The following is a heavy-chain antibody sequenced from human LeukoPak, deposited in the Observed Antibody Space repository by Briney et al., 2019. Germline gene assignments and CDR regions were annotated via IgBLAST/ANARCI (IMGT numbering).Heavy chain of an antibody. CDR1: GGSFSGYY. J-gene: IGHJ3*02. Sequence: SETLSLTCAVYGGSFSGYYWSWIRQPPGKGLEWIGEINHSGSTNYNPSLKSRVTISVDTSKNQFSLKLSSVTAADTAVYYCARGQYGSGSYPPGAFDIWGQGTMVTVSS. D-gene: IGHD3-10*01. CDR2: INHSGST. CDR3: ARGQYGSGSYPPGAFDI. V-gene: IGHV4-34*01.